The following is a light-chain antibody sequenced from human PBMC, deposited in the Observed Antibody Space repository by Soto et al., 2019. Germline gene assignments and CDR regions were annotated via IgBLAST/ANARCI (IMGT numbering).Light chain of an antibody. Sequence: QSALTQPRSVSGSPGQSVTFSCTGTSGDIGAYNYVSWYQFHPGKAPKLIIYEVTDRPSGVSNRFSGSKSGNTASLTISGLQAEDEAEYYCSSYTNINTRACVFGTGTKLTVL. CDR3: SSYTNINTRACV. J-gene: IGLJ1*01. V-gene: IGLV2-14*01. CDR2: EVT. CDR1: SGDIGAYNY.